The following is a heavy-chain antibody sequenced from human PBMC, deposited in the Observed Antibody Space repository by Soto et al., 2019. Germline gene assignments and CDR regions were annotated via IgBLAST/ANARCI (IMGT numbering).Heavy chain of an antibody. CDR3: ARSFSCRSEGDFDV. V-gene: IGHV3-21*01. CDR1: GFTFSSYG. D-gene: IGHD3-10*01. Sequence: GGSLRLSGAASGFTFSSYGMNWVRQAPGKGLEWVSSIISSSTYIYYAGSVKGRFTISRDNAKNSLYLEMNSLRAEDTAVYYCARSFSCRSEGDFDVLVQGTIVTF. J-gene: IGHJ3*01. CDR2: IISSSTYI.